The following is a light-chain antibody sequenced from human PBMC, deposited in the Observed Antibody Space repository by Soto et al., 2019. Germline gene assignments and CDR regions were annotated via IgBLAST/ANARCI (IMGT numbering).Light chain of an antibody. Sequence: DIQLTQSPSSLPAPVGDRGTITCQASQDISNYLNWYQQKPGKDTELLINDEYNLEMGVKSRFSGVGSGTDFTFTISSMQPEDIATYFCKQYDSLPITFGQGTRVEIK. CDR3: KQYDSLPIT. V-gene: IGKV1-33*01. CDR2: DEY. J-gene: IGKJ5*01. CDR1: QDISNY.